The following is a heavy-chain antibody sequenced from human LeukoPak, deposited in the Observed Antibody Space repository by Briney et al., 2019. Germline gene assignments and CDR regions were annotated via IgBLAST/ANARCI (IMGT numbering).Heavy chain of an antibody. V-gene: IGHV3-30*02. J-gene: IGHJ5*02. CDR1: GFTFSSYG. Sequence: GGSLRLSCAASGFTFSSYGMHWVRQAPGKGLEWVAFIRYDGSNKYYADSVKGRFTISRDNSKNTLCLQMNSLRAEDTAVYYCAKAYSSSWEGWFDPWGQGTLVTVSS. CDR2: IRYDGSNK. CDR3: AKAYSSSWEGWFDP. D-gene: IGHD6-13*01.